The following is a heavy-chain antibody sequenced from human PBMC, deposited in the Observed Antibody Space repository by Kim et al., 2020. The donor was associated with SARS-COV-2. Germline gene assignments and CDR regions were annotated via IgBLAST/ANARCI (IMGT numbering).Heavy chain of an antibody. J-gene: IGHJ4*02. CDR3: SRARGGWTTSFDY. Sequence: SETLSLTCDVFGDSISRSYWWSWIRQPPGKGLEWIGEAFRDGTTFYNPSLKSRVSISLDFSKNQISLNLRSVTAADTAFYYCSRARGGWTTSFDYWGLGTLVTVSS. CDR2: AFRDGTT. D-gene: IGHD4-17*01. V-gene: IGHV4-4*02. CDR1: GDSISRSYW.